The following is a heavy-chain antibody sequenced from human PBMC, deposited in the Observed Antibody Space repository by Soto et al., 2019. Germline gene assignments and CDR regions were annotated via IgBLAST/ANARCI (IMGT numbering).Heavy chain of an antibody. Sequence: GESLKISCKGSGYSFTSYRIGWVRQMPGKGLEWMGIIYPGDSDTRYSPSFQGQVTISADKSISTAYLQWSSLKASDTAMYYCARAQGYSSSWYSTGYYYYGMDVWGQGTTVTVS. D-gene: IGHD6-13*01. J-gene: IGHJ6*02. CDR3: ARAQGYSSSWYSTGYYYYGMDV. CDR2: IYPGDSDT. V-gene: IGHV5-51*01. CDR1: GYSFTSYR.